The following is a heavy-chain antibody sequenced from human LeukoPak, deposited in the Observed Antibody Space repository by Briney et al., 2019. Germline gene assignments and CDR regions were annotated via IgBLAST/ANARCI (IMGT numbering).Heavy chain of an antibody. CDR2: ISAYNGNT. Sequence: ASVKDSCKASGYTFTSYGISWVRQAPGQGLEWMGWISAYNGNTNYAQKLQGRVTMTTDTSTSTAYIELRSLRSDDTAVCYCARERRVVLMVYATPVDYMDVWGKGTTVTVSS. V-gene: IGHV1-18*01. CDR3: ARERRVVLMVYATPVDYMDV. J-gene: IGHJ6*03. CDR1: GYTFTSYG. D-gene: IGHD2-8*01.